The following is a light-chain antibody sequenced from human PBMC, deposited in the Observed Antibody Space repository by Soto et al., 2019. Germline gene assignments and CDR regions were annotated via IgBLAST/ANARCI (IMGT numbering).Light chain of an antibody. Sequence: DIQMTQSPSTLSASVGDRVTITCRASQSISSWLAWYQQKPGKAPKLLIYKASSLESGVPSRFSGSGSGTEFTLTISSLQPDDFATYYCQQYNSYSSITFGQGTHWRL. CDR1: QSISSW. CDR2: KAS. J-gene: IGKJ5*01. V-gene: IGKV1-5*03. CDR3: QQYNSYSSIT.